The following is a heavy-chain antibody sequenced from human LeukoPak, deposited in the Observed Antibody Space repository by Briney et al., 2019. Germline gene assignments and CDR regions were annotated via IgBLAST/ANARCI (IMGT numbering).Heavy chain of an antibody. CDR2: IGESGDNT. D-gene: IGHD3-3*01. J-gene: IGHJ6*02. CDR3: ASFLEWTHYYYYGMDV. CDR1: GFTFSSYA. Sequence: GGSLRLSCAASGFTFSSYAMSWDRQAPGKGLEWVSGIGESGDNTYYADSVKGRFTISRDNAKNSLYLQMNSLRAEDTAVYYCASFLEWTHYYYYGMDVWGQGTTVTVSS. V-gene: IGHV3-23*01.